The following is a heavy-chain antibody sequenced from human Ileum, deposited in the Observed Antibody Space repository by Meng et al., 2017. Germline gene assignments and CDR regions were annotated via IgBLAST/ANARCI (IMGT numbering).Heavy chain of an antibody. D-gene: IGHD5-12*01. Sequence: GGSLRLSCAASGFTLSSYWMSWVRRAPGKGLEWVANIKKDGSEQNYVDSVKGRFIISRDNAKNSLYLQMNSLRAEDTALYYCAQYSGYPIDAFDIWGQGTMVTVSS. CDR3: AQYSGYPIDAFDI. V-gene: IGHV3-7*01. CDR1: GFTLSSYW. CDR2: IKKDGSEQ. J-gene: IGHJ3*02.